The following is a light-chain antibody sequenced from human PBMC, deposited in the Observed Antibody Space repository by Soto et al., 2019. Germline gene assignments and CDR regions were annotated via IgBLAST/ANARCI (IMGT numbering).Light chain of an antibody. CDR1: SSNIGSNT. V-gene: IGLV1-44*01. CDR2: SNN. Sequence: QSVLTQAPSASGTLGQRVTISCSGSSSNIGSNTVNWYQQLPGTAPKLLIYSNNQRPSGVPDRFSGSKSGTSASLAISGLQSEDEADYYCAAWDDRLKGRVFGGGTKLTVL. J-gene: IGLJ3*02. CDR3: AAWDDRLKGRV.